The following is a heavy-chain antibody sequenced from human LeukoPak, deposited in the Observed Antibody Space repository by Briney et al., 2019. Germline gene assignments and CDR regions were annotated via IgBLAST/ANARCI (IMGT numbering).Heavy chain of an antibody. V-gene: IGHV4-34*01. CDR2: INHSGST. Sequence: KPSETLSLTCAVYGGSFSGYYWSWIRQPPGKGLEWIGEINHSGSTNYNPSLKSRVTISVDTSKNQFSLKLSSVTAADTAVYYCARGSRGYSSGWPGDYWGQGTLVTVSS. CDR3: ARGSRGYSSGWPGDY. J-gene: IGHJ4*02. CDR1: GGSFSGYY. D-gene: IGHD6-19*01.